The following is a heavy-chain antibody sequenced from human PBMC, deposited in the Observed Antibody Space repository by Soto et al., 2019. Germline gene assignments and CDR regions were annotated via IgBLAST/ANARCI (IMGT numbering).Heavy chain of an antibody. Sequence: SVKVSCKASGFTFTSSAVQWVRQARGQRLEWIGWIVVGSGNTNYAQKFQERVTITRDMSTSTAYMELSSLRSEDTAVYYCAAVPHRAAPTKHPWGQGTLVTVS. D-gene: IGHD6-13*01. CDR2: IVVGSGNT. J-gene: IGHJ5*02. V-gene: IGHV1-58*01. CDR3: AAVPHRAAPTKHP. CDR1: GFTFTSSA.